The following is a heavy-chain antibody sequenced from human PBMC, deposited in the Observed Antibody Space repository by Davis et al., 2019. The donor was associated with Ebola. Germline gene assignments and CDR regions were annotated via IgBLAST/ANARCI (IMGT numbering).Heavy chain of an antibody. J-gene: IGHJ4*02. CDR1: GYTFTGYY. CDR2: INPNTGGT. Sequence: AASVTVSCKASGYTFTGYYMHWVRQAPGQGLEWMGWINPNTGGTNYAQKFQGRVTMTRDTSISTAYMELSRLRSDDTAVYYCAREGQPLQWLETFDYWGQGTLVTVSS. CDR3: AREGQPLQWLETFDY. V-gene: IGHV1-2*02. D-gene: IGHD6-19*01.